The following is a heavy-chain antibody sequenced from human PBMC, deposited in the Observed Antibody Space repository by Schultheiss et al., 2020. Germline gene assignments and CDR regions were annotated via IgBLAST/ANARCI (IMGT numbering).Heavy chain of an antibody. CDR1: GFTFSSYS. V-gene: IGHV3-48*01. J-gene: IGHJ6*04. Sequence: GGSLRLSCAASGFTFSSYSMNWVRQAPGKGLEWVSYISSSGSTIYYADSVKGRFTISRDNAENSLCLQMNSLRPEDTAVYYCARIWGYTMDVWGKGTTVTVSS. CDR2: ISSSGSTI. CDR3: ARIWGYTMDV. D-gene: IGHD5-24*01.